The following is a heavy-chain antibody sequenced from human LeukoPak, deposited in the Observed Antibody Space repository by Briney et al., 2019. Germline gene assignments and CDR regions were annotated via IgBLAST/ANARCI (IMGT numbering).Heavy chain of an antibody. D-gene: IGHD1-26*01. J-gene: IGHJ5*02. CDR1: GGTFSSYA. Sequence: SVKVSCKASGGTFSSYAISWVRQAPGQGLEWMGGIIPIFGTANYAQKFQGRVTITADESTSTAYMELSSLRSEDTAVYYCARCRRYSGSPYNWFDPWGQGTLVTVSS. CDR3: ARCRRYSGSPYNWFDP. CDR2: IIPIFGTA. V-gene: IGHV1-69*01.